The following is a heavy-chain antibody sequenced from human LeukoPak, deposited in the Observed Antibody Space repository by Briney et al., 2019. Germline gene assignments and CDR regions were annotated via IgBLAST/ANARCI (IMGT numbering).Heavy chain of an antibody. CDR1: GGSISGSY. V-gene: IGHV4-34*01. CDR3: ARRLSWYYFDY. Sequence: SETLSLTCTVSGGSISGSYWSWLRQPPGKGLEWIGEINHSGSTNYNPSLKSRVTISVDTSKNQFSLKLSSVTAADTAVYYCARRLSWYYFDYWGQGTLVTVSS. D-gene: IGHD6-13*01. CDR2: INHSGST. J-gene: IGHJ4*02.